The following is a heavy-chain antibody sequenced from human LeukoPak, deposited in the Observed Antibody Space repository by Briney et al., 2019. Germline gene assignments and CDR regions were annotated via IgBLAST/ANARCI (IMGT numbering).Heavy chain of an antibody. Sequence: GASAKVSCKASGYTFTGYYMHWVRQAPGQGLEWMGWINPNSGGTNYAQKFQGRVTMTRDTSISTAYMELSRLRSDDTAVYYCARDPRVVVVKDYYGMDVWGQGTTVTVSS. CDR2: INPNSGGT. J-gene: IGHJ6*02. D-gene: IGHD3-22*01. CDR1: GYTFTGYY. V-gene: IGHV1-2*02. CDR3: ARDPRVVVVKDYYGMDV.